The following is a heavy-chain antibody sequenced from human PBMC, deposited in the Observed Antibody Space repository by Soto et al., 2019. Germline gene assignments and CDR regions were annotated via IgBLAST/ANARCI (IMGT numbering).Heavy chain of an antibody. J-gene: IGHJ6*02. CDR1: GYTFARYG. V-gene: IGHV1-18*01. CDR2: ISSYNSNT. Sequence: QVQLVQSGAEVKKPGASVKVSCKASGYTFARYGTSWVRQAPGQGLEWMGWISSYNSNTKYAQKFQGRVTMTADTFTSSADMELRGLTSDDTAVYYCAREGFCCSGHCALYSHDYFGMDVWGQGTTVTVSS. CDR3: AREGFCCSGHCALYSHDYFGMDV. D-gene: IGHD2-2*01.